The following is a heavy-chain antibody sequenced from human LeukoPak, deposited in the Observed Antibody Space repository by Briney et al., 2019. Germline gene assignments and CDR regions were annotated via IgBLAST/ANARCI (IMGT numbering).Heavy chain of an antibody. CDR1: GFTFSSYA. CDR2: ISGSGGST. D-gene: IGHD6-6*01. CDR3: AKRFSSSSRYFDY. Sequence: GGSLRLSCAASGFTFSSYAMSWVRRAPGKGLEWVSAISGSGGSTYYADSVKGRFTISRDNSNNTLYLQMNSLRAEDTAVYYCAKRFSSSSRYFDYWGQGTLVTVSS. J-gene: IGHJ4*02. V-gene: IGHV3-23*01.